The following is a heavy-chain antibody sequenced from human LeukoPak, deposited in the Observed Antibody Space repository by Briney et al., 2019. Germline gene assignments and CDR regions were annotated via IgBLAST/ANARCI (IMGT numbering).Heavy chain of an antibody. CDR2: IYHSGST. D-gene: IGHD2-15*01. CDR1: GSSISSGGYS. Sequence: PSETLSLTCAVSGSSISSGGYSWSWIRQPPGKGLEWIGYIYHSGSTYYNPSLKSRVTISVDRSKNQFSLKLSSVTAADTAVYYCAGVAATDDAFDIWGQGTMVTVSS. CDR3: AGVAATDDAFDI. V-gene: IGHV4-30-2*01. J-gene: IGHJ3*02.